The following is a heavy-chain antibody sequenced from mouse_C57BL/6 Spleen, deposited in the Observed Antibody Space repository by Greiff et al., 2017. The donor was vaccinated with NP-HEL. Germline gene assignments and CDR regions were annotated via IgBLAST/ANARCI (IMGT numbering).Heavy chain of an antibody. J-gene: IGHJ1*03. CDR3: AREATTVVGGWYFDV. Sequence: VQLQQSGAELVKPGASVKISCKASGYAFSSYWMNWVKQRPGKGLEWIGQIYPGDGDTNYNGKFKGKATLTADKSSSTAYMQLSSLTSEDAAVYFCAREATTVVGGWYFDVWGTGTTVTVSS. D-gene: IGHD1-1*01. V-gene: IGHV1-80*01. CDR2: IYPGDGDT. CDR1: GYAFSSYW.